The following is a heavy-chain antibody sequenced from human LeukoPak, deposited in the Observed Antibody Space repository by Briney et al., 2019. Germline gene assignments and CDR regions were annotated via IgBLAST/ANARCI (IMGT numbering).Heavy chain of an antibody. CDR3: ARAGTSYYCSGGSCSVDYYYMDV. Sequence: QTLSLTCALPGALVCSNSGTWNWTRQSPLRGLQRLGRKYHRSRVFNDYAVFVKSRITINPDTYQNQFSLHLNSVTPEDKAVYYCARAGTSYYCSGGSCSVDYYYMDVWGKGTTVTVSS. J-gene: IGHJ6*03. CDR2: KYHRSRVFN. D-gene: IGHD2-15*01. CDR1: GALVCSNSGT. V-gene: IGHV6-1*01.